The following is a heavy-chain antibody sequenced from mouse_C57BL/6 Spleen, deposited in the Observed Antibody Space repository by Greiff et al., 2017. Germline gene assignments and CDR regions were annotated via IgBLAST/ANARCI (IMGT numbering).Heavy chain of an antibody. V-gene: IGHV1-18*01. J-gene: IGHJ3*01. D-gene: IGHD2-2*01. CDR2: INPNNGGT. Sequence: VQLQQSGPELVKPGASVKIPCKASGYTFTDYNMDWVKQSHGKSLEWIGDINPNNGGTIYNQKFKGKATLTVDKSSSTAYMELRSLTSEDTAVYYCARGPSTMVTRAWFAYWGQGTLVTVSA. CDR3: ARGPSTMVTRAWFAY. CDR1: GYTFTDYN.